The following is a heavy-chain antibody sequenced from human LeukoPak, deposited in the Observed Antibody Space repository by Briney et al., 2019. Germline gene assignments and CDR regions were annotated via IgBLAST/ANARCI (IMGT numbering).Heavy chain of an antibody. CDR3: VTDDYGGNSGFQH. CDR1: GFTFSNCG. J-gene: IGHJ1*01. D-gene: IGHD4-23*01. CDR2: IWYDGSNK. Sequence: GGFLRLSCAAFGFTFSNCGMHWVRQAPGERLEWVTFIWYDGSNKYYADSVKGRFTISRDNSKNTLYLQMNSLRAEDTAVYYCVTDDYGGNSGFQHWGQGTLVTVSS. V-gene: IGHV3-30*02.